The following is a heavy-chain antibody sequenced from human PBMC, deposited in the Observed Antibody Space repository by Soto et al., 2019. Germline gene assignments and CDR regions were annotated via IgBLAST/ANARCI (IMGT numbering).Heavy chain of an antibody. J-gene: IGHJ6*03. CDR1: GYTFTSYA. CDR2: INAGNGNT. Sequence: GASVKVSCKASGYTFTSYAMHWVRQAPGQRLEWMGRINAGNGNTKYSQKFQGRVTITRDTSASTAYMELSSLRSEDTAVYYCASPQQQLVGPHYYYYMDVWGKGTTVTVSS. D-gene: IGHD6-13*01. CDR3: ASPQQQLVGPHYYYYMDV. V-gene: IGHV1-3*01.